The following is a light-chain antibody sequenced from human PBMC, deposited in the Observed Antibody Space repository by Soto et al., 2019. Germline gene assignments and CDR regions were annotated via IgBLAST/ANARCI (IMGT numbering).Light chain of an antibody. CDR2: EVT. V-gene: IGLV2-23*02. J-gene: IGLJ1*01. CDR1: SSGVWSFNF. CDR3: CSDAGSISYV. Sequence: QSALTQPDSVSGSLGQSITIYCTRPSSGVWSFNFVSWYQQPPDKAPQVLISEVTKRPPGVSNRFSVSKSGNTASLTISGLQADDEAHYYCCSDAGSISYVFGTGTKLTVL.